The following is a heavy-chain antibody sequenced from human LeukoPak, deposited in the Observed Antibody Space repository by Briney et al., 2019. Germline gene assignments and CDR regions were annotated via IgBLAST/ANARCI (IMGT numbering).Heavy chain of an antibody. D-gene: IGHD3-10*01. CDR2: INHSGST. J-gene: IGHJ4*02. V-gene: IGHV4-34*01. Sequence: SETLSLTCAVYGGSFSGYYWSWIRQPPGKGLEWIGEINHSGSTNYNPSLKSRVTISVDTSKNQFSLKLSSVTAADTAVYYCAREHYGSGSYKYWGQGALVTVSS. CDR3: AREHYGSGSYKY. CDR1: GGSFSGYY.